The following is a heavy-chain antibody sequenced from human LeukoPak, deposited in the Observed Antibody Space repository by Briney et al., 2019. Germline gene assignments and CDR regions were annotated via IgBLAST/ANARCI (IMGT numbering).Heavy chain of an antibody. J-gene: IGHJ6*03. CDR3: ARVPSSSWYYYYYYMDV. CDR1: GYTFTSYD. Sequence: ASVKVSCKASGYTFTSYDINWVRQATGQGLEWMGWMNPNSGNTGYAQKFQGRVTMTRNTSISTAYMKLSSLRSEDTAVYYCARVPSSSWYYYYYYMDVWGKGTTVTVSS. D-gene: IGHD6-13*01. CDR2: MNPNSGNT. V-gene: IGHV1-8*01.